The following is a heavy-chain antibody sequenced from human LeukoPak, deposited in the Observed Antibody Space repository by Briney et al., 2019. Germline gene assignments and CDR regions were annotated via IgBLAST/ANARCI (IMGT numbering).Heavy chain of an antibody. J-gene: IGHJ4*02. CDR3: AKERVDWRYFDY. Sequence: GGSLRLSCAASGFTFSSDWMIWVRQAPGKGLEWVAVMSFDGSHTYYVDSVKGRFTISRDNSKNTLYLQMNSLRAEDTAVYYCAKERVDWRYFDYWGQGTLVTVSS. CDR1: GFTFSSDW. D-gene: IGHD3-9*01. CDR2: MSFDGSHT. V-gene: IGHV3-30*18.